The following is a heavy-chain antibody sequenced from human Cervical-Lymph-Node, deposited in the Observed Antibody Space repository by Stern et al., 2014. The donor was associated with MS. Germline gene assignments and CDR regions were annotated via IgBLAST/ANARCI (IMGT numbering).Heavy chain of an antibody. Sequence: VQLVQSGGGVVQPGRSLRLSCIASGFTFSNYGMHWVRPAPGQGLEWLATIWHDGSKTYYSDSVRGRFTISRDNSKSTLSLQMNSLRVEDTAVYYCVRDWSSNAYKSEDYWGQGTLVTVSS. V-gene: IGHV3-33*01. CDR1: GFTFSNYG. CDR3: VRDWSSNAYKSEDY. J-gene: IGHJ4*02. CDR2: IWHDGSKT. D-gene: IGHD4-11*01.